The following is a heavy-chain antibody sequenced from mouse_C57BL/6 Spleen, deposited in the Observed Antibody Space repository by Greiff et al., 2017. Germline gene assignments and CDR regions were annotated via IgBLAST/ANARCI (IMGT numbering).Heavy chain of an antibody. D-gene: IGHD1-1*01. CDR2: IDPSDSET. J-gene: IGHJ4*01. V-gene: IGHV1-52*01. CDR3: ARTGYGGSPYYAMDY. Sequence: VQLQQPGAELVRPGSSVKLFCKASGYTFTSYWMHWVTQRPIQGLEWIGNIDPSDSETHYNQKFKDKATLTVDKSSSTAYMQLISPTSEDSAVYYCARTGYGGSPYYAMDYWGQGTSVTVSS. CDR1: GYTFTSYW.